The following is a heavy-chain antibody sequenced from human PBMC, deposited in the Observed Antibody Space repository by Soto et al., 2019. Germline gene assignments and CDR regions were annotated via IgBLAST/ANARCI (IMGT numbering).Heavy chain of an antibody. CDR1: GYTFTSFG. CDR2: SSPYNGNT. D-gene: IGHD2-15*01. CDR3: ARGGLGYCSGGSCPQNWFDP. J-gene: IGHJ5*02. Sequence: QVQLVQSGAEVKKPGASVKVSCKASGYTFTSFGITWVRQALGQGLEWLGWSSPYNGNTHYVQKFQGRVTMTTDTSTSTAYMELRSLRSDDTPVYYCARGGLGYCSGGSCPQNWFDPWGQGTLVTVSS. V-gene: IGHV1-18*01.